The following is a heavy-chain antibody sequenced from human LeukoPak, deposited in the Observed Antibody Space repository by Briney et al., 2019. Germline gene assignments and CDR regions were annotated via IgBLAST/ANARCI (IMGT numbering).Heavy chain of an antibody. J-gene: IGHJ4*02. D-gene: IGHD4-17*01. CDR3: AKDIYGDYGGFDY. Sequence: GGSLRLSCVAPGFTFNNNAMTWVRQAPGKGLEWVSVISNSGGNTYYADSVKGRFTISRDNSKSTLFLQMNSLRAEDTAVYYCAKDIYGDYGGFDYWGQGTLVTVSS. CDR2: ISNSGGNT. V-gene: IGHV3-23*01. CDR1: GFTFNNNA.